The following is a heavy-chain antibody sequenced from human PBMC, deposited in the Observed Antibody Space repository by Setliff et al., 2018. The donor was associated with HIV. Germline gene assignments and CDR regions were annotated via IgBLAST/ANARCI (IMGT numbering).Heavy chain of an antibody. CDR1: GGSFSGYY. CDR2: INHSGST. V-gene: IGHV4-34*01. CDR3: ARGVSRIQLWSSSPSYGMDV. D-gene: IGHD5-18*01. J-gene: IGHJ6*02. Sequence: SETLSLTCAVYGGSFSGYYWSWIRQPPGKGLEWIGEINHSGSTSYNPSLKSRVTISVDTSKKQFSLKVNSVTAADTAVYYCARGVSRIQLWSSSPSYGMDVWGQGTTVTVSS.